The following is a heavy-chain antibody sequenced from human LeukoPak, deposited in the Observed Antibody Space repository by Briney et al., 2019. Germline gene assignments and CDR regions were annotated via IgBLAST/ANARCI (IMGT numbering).Heavy chain of an antibody. J-gene: IGHJ5*02. V-gene: IGHV3-49*04. CDR2: IRSKAYGGTT. CDR3: TRDPQGEYCSGGSCYSENWFDP. D-gene: IGHD2-15*01. CDR1: GFTFGDYA. Sequence: GGSLRLSCTASGFTFGDYAMSWVRQAPGKGLEWVGFIRSKAYGGTTEYAASVKGRFTISRDDSKSIAYLQMNSLKTEDTAVYYCTRDPQGEYCSGGSCYSENWFDPWGQGTLVTVSS.